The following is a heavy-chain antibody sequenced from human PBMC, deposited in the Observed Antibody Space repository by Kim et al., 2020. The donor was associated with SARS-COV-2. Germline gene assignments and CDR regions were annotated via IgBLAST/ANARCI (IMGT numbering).Heavy chain of an antibody. D-gene: IGHD3-22*01. Sequence: STSYEQKFQGRVTMTRDTSTSTVYMELSSLRSEDTAVYYCARSDSSGYYDWGQGTLVTVSS. J-gene: IGHJ4*02. CDR3: ARSDSSGYYD. V-gene: IGHV1-46*01. CDR2: ST.